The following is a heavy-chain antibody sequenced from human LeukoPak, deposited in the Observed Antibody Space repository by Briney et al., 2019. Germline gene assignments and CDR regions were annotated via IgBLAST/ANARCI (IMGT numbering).Heavy chain of an antibody. V-gene: IGHV4-39*01. CDR3: ARRGVVRGAMVDN. D-gene: IGHD3-10*01. J-gene: IGHJ4*02. Sequence: PSETLSLTCTVSGDSIASSPYYWGWIRQPPEKGLEWIASVYYSGTTFYNPSLKSRVTMSVDTSNNQFSLKLRSVTAADTALYFCARRGVVRGAMVDNWGQGTLVTVSS. CDR1: GDSIASSPYY. CDR2: VYYSGTT.